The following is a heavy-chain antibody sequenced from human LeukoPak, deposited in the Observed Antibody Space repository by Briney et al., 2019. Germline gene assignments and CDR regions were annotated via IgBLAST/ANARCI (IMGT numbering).Heavy chain of an antibody. J-gene: IGHJ4*02. D-gene: IGHD3-22*01. V-gene: IGHV3-30-3*01. CDR2: ISYDGSNK. CDR3: ARGEYYYDSSGFLDY. CDR1: GFTFSSYA. Sequence: GGSLRLSCAASGFTFSSYAMHWVRQAPGKGLEWVAVISYDGSNKYYADSVKGRFTISRDNSKNTLYLQMNSLRAEDTAVYYCARGEYYYDSSGFLDYWGQGTPVTVSS.